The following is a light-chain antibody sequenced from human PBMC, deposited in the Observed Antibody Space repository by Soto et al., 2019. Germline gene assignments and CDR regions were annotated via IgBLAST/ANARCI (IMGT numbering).Light chain of an antibody. Sequence: DIQMTQSPSTLSASVGDRVTITCRASQSISSWLAWYQQKPGKAPKLLIYDASSLESGVPSRFSGSGSGTEFTLTIGSQQADDFATYYCQQYNSYGSFGQGTKLEIK. CDR2: DAS. J-gene: IGKJ2*01. V-gene: IGKV1-5*01. CDR1: QSISSW. CDR3: QQYNSYGS.